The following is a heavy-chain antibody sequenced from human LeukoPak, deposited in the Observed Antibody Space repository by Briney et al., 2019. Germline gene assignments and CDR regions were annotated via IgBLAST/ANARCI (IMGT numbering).Heavy chain of an antibody. Sequence: GASVKVSCKASGYTFTSYYMHWVRQAPGQGLEWMGIINPSGGSTSYAQKFQGRVTMTRDTSTSTVYMELSSLRSEDTAVYYCARVQYYYDSSGYPPYFDYWGQGTLVTVSS. CDR2: INPSGGST. J-gene: IGHJ4*02. CDR3: ARVQYYYDSSGYPPYFDY. V-gene: IGHV1-46*01. D-gene: IGHD3-22*01. CDR1: GYTFTSYY.